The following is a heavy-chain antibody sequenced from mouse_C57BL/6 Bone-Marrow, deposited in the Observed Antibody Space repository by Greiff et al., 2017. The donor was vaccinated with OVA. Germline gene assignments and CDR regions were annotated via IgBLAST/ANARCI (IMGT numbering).Heavy chain of an antibody. D-gene: IGHD1-2*01. Sequence: QVQLQQPGAELVKPGASVKLSCKASGYTFTSYWMHWVKQRPGQGLEWIGMIHPNSGSTYYNEKFKSKATLTVDKSSSTAYMQLSSLTSDDSAVYYCGRGLLRPLYYYAMDYWGQGTSVTVSS. V-gene: IGHV1-64*01. CDR2: IHPNSGST. CDR3: GRGLLRPLYYYAMDY. CDR1: GYTFTSYW. J-gene: IGHJ4*01.